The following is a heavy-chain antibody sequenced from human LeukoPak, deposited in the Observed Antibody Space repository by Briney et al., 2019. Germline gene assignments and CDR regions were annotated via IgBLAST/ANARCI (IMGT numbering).Heavy chain of an antibody. CDR3: ARFGSGWWYNDY. J-gene: IGHJ4*02. CDR1: GGSISSYY. CDR2: IYHTGNT. D-gene: IGHD6-19*01. V-gene: IGHV4-59*01. Sequence: PSETLSLTCTVSGGSISSYYWSWIRQPPGKGLEWIGYIYHTGNTKYNPSLNSRVTISIDTSKNQFSLKLSSVTAADTAVYYCARFGSGWWYNDYWGQGTLVTVSS.